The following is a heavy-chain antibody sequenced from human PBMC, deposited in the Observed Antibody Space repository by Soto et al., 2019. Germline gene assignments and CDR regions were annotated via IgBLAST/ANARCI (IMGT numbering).Heavy chain of an antibody. J-gene: IGHJ3*02. CDR3: ARGRAPRRLGSGWYRMYAFDI. CDR2: IYYSGST. Sequence: SETLSLTCTVSGGSISSSSYYWGWIRQPPGKGKEWIGRIYYSGSTNYNPSLKSRVTISVDTSKNQFSLKLSSVTAADTAVYYCARGRAPRRLGSGWYRMYAFDIWGQGTMVTVSS. D-gene: IGHD6-19*01. V-gene: IGHV4-39*07. CDR1: GGSISSSSYY.